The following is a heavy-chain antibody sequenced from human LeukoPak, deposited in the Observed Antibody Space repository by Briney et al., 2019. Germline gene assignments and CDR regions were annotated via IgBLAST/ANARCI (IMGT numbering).Heavy chain of an antibody. J-gene: IGHJ5*02. CDR2: IYSDGST. CDR3: VRLNWNDDSAGWFDP. V-gene: IGHV3-53*01. D-gene: IGHD1-1*01. Sequence: GGSLRLSCVVSGFTVSDNYVGWVRHSPGKGLEWGSVIYSDGSTFHADSVKGRFILSRDISKNTIHLQMNSLRVNDTAVYYCVRLNWNDDSAGWFDPWGQGTQVTVSS. CDR1: GFTVSDNY.